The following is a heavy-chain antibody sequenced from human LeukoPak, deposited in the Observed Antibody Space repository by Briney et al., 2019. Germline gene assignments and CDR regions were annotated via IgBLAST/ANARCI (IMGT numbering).Heavy chain of an antibody. CDR3: AKDPYYYDSSGYYYRYFDL. Sequence: GGSLRLSCAASGFTFSSYAMSWVRQAPGKGLEWVSAISGSGGSTYYADSVKGRFTISRDNSKNTLYLRMNSLRAEDTAVYYCAKDPYYYDSSGYYYRYFDLWGRGTLVTVSS. CDR2: ISGSGGST. V-gene: IGHV3-23*01. D-gene: IGHD3-22*01. J-gene: IGHJ2*01. CDR1: GFTFSSYA.